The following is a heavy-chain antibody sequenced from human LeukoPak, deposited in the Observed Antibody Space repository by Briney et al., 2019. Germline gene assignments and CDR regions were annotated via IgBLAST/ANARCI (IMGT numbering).Heavy chain of an antibody. CDR3: ARQGLIVMAGEGDFDY. CDR1: GGSVSSSDYY. CDR2: IYYSGNT. V-gene: IGHV4-39*01. D-gene: IGHD5-24*01. J-gene: IGHJ4*02. Sequence: SETLSLTCTVSGGSVSSSDYYWAWIRQPPGRSLEWIGSIYYSGNTHYNPSLKSRVTISVDTSKNQFSLKLSSVTAADTAVYYCARQGLIVMAGEGDFDYWGQGTLVTVSS.